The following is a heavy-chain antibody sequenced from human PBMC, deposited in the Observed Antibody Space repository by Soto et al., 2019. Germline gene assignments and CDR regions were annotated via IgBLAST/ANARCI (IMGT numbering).Heavy chain of an antibody. J-gene: IGHJ6*02. CDR1: GGSISGYF. D-gene: IGHD2-2*01. V-gene: IGHV4-59*01. CDR3: ARKEYGDGLDV. Sequence: QVQLQESGPGLVKPSETLSLTCTVSGGSISGYFWSWIRQPPGKGLECIGYLSDSGSTDYTPSLNSRVTISVDTSNNQFALQLSSVTAADTAVYYCARKEYGDGLDVWGQGTTVTVSS. CDR2: LSDSGST.